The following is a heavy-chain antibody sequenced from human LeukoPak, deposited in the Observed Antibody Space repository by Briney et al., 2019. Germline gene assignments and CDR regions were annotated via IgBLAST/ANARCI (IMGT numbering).Heavy chain of an antibody. D-gene: IGHD6-6*01. CDR1: GFSFSSYA. Sequence: GGSLRLSCAASGFSFSSYAMCWVRQAPEKGLEWVSTINHSGSDTYFADSVKGRFTVSRDNSKNTLYLQMKSLRAEDTAVYYCAKEGTYSSSHYWGQGTLVTVSS. J-gene: IGHJ4*02. CDR2: INHSGSDT. V-gene: IGHV3-23*05. CDR3: AKEGTYSSSHY.